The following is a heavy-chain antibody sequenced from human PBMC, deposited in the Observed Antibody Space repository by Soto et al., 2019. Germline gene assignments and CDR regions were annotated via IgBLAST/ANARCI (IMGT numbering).Heavy chain of an antibody. V-gene: IGHV4-30-4*01. D-gene: IGHD2-2*01. CDR2: IYHTGTT. CDR3: ARVMAAMQNWLDP. Sequence: QVQLQESGPGLVKPSQTLSLTCTVSGGSISNVGYFWSWIRQPPGQGLEWIGFIYHTGTTYYNSSLRSRVSISIDPFKSKFSLKMNSVTAADSAVYYCARVMAAMQNWLDPWGQGTLVTVSP. CDR1: GGSISNVGYF. J-gene: IGHJ5*02.